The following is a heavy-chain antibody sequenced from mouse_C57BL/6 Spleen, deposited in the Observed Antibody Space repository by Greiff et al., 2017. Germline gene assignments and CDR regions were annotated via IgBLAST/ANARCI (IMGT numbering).Heavy chain of an antibody. CDR2: IYPGSGST. J-gene: IGHJ4*01. D-gene: IGHD2-3*01. Sequence: QVQLQQPGAELVKPGASVKMSCKASGYTFTSYWITWVKQRPGQGLEWIGDIYPGSGSTNYNEKFKSKATLTVDTSSSTAYMQLSSLTSEDSAVYYCARGDGYYGGVYYAMGYWGQGTSVTVSS. V-gene: IGHV1-55*01. CDR1: GYTFTSYW. CDR3: ARGDGYYGGVYYAMGY.